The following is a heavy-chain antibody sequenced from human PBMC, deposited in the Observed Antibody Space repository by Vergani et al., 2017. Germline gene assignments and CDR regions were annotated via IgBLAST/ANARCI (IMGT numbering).Heavy chain of an antibody. Sequence: QVQLVQSGAEVKKLGASVKVSCKASGYTFTSYYMHWVRQAPGQGLEWMGIINPSGGSTSYAQKFQGRVTMTEDTSTDTAYMELSSLRSEDMAVYYCATLGTVRGVLIFDYWGQGTLVTVSS. CDR3: ATLGTVRGVLIFDY. D-gene: IGHD3-10*01. J-gene: IGHJ4*02. CDR1: GYTFTSYY. CDR2: INPSGGST. V-gene: IGHV1-46*01.